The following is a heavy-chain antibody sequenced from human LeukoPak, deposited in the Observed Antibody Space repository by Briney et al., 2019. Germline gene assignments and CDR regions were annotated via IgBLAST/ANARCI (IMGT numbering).Heavy chain of an antibody. J-gene: IGHJ6*03. Sequence: GGSLRLSCAASGFTFDDYAMHWVRQAPGKGLEWVSAISGSGGSTYYADSVKGRFTISRDNSKNTLYLQMNSLRAEDTAVYYCAKAGQYYYDSSGYSNYYYMDVWGKGTTVTVSS. CDR2: ISGSGGST. D-gene: IGHD3-22*01. CDR3: AKAGQYYYDSSGYSNYYYMDV. CDR1: GFTFDDYA. V-gene: IGHV3-23*01.